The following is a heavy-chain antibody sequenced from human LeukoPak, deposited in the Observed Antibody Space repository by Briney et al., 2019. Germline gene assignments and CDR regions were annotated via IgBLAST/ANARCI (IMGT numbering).Heavy chain of an antibody. CDR2: IYYSGST. V-gene: IGHV4-59*01. J-gene: IGHJ5*02. D-gene: IGHD6-19*01. CDR3: ARGPIAVADP. Sequence: SETLSLTCAVYGGSFSGYYWSWIRQPPGKGLEWIGYIYYSGSTNYNPSLKSRVTISVDTSKNQFSLKLSSVTAADTAVYYCARGPIAVADPWGQGTLVTVSS. CDR1: GGSFSGYY.